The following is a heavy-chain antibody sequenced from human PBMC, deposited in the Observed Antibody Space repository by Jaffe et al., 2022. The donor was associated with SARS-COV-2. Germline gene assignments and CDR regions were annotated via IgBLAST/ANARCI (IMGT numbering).Heavy chain of an antibody. V-gene: IGHV3-74*01. Sequence: EVQLVESGGGLVQPGGSLRLSCVDSGFTFSNYWMHWVRQAPGKGLVWVSRIDSAGSSTNYADSVKGRFTISRDNAKNTLYLQMNSLRAEDTAVYYCARDLGRQERGYWGQGTLVTVSS. D-gene: IGHD1-1*01. CDR2: IDSAGSST. CDR3: ARDLGRQERGY. CDR1: GFTFSNYW. J-gene: IGHJ4*02.